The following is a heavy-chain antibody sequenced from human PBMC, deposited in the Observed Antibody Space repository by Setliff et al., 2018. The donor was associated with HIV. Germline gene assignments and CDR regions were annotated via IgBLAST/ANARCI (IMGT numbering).Heavy chain of an antibody. D-gene: IGHD6-19*01. CDR1: GDSISSHDW. Sequence: SETLSLTCAVSGDSISSHDWWSWVRQPPGKGLEWIGEIHHSGSTNYDPSLRSRVTILVDKSKNEFSLKFNSVTAADTAVYYCVMNGWYSLEYWGQGMLVTVSS. J-gene: IGHJ4*02. CDR3: VMNGWYSLEY. CDR2: IHHSGST. V-gene: IGHV4-4*02.